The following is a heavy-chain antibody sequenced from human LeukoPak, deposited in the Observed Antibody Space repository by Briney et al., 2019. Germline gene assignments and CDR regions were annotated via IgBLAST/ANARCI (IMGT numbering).Heavy chain of an antibody. CDR2: ISHDGSKK. D-gene: IGHD3-10*01. CDR3: ARDCCGEWYFFDL. CDR1: GFTFNNYA. J-gene: IGHJ4*02. Sequence: GGSLRLSCAASGFTFNNYAVHWVRQAPGKGLEWVAVISHDGSKKYYTESLKGRFSISRDNSRNTLYLQMNGLRGEDTAVYYCARDCCGEWYFFDLWGQGTLVTVSS. V-gene: IGHV3-30-3*01.